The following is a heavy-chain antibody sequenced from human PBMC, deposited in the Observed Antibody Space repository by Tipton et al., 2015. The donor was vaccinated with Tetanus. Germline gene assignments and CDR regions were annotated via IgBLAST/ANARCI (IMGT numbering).Heavy chain of an antibody. J-gene: IGHJ5*02. CDR3: ARDGGESWIQLWLEFDP. CDR1: GFTFSSYG. Sequence: SLRLSCAASGFTFSSYGMHWVRQALGKGLEWVAVIWYDGSNKYYADSVKGRFTISRDNSKNTLYLQMNSLRAEDTAVYYCARDGGESWIQLWLEFDPWGQGTLVTVSS. V-gene: IGHV3-33*01. D-gene: IGHD5-18*01. CDR2: IWYDGSNK.